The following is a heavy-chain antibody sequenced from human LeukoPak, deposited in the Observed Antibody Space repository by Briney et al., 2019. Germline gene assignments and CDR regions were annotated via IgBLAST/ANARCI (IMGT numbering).Heavy chain of an antibody. V-gene: IGHV3-7*01. D-gene: IGHD6-6*01. J-gene: IGHJ4*02. CDR2: IKQDGSEK. Sequence: GGSLRLSCAASGFTFSSYAMTWVRQAPGKGLEWVANIKQDGSEKYYVDSVKGRFTISRDNAKDSLYLQMNSLRVEDTAVYYCARDQLGPFDYWGQGTLVTVSS. CDR1: GFTFSSYA. CDR3: ARDQLGPFDY.